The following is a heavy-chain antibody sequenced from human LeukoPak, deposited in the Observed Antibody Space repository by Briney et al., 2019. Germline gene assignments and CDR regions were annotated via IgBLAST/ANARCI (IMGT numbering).Heavy chain of an antibody. CDR3: ATDRGGYGSGSYDY. V-gene: IGHV3-23*01. CDR1: GFTFSSYA. Sequence: GGSLRLSCAASGFTFSSYAMGWVRQAPGKGLEWVSAISGSGGSTYYADSVKGRFTISRDNSKNTLYLQMNSLRAEDTAVYYCATDRGGYGSGSYDYWGQGTLVTVSS. D-gene: IGHD3-10*01. J-gene: IGHJ4*02. CDR2: ISGSGGST.